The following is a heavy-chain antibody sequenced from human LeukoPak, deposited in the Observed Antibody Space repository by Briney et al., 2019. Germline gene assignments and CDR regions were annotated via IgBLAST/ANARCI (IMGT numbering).Heavy chain of an antibody. CDR2: MNPNSGNT. V-gene: IGHV1-8*02. CDR3: ARGTYDFWGRWFDP. Sequence: GASVKVSCKASGYTFTGYYMHWVRQATGQGLEWMGWMNPNSGNTGYAQKFQGRVTMTRNTSISTAYMELGSLRSEDTAVYYCARGTYDFWGRWFDPWGQGTLVTVSS. D-gene: IGHD3-3*01. J-gene: IGHJ5*02. CDR1: GYTFTGYY.